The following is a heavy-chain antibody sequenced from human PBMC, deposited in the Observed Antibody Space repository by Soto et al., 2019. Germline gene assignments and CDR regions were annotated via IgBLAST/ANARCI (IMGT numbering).Heavy chain of an antibody. D-gene: IGHD2-15*01. CDR3: TKTPRSYCYYVDV. V-gene: IGHV3-23*01. CDR1: GFTFSTYA. Sequence: EVQVLESGGGLVQPGGSLRLSCVASGFTFSTYAMNWVRQAPGKGLEWVSGISGSGSDRYYADSVRGRFTISRDNSTNTLNLQMDSLRAEDTAIYYCTKTPRSYCYYVDVWGKGTRVTASS. CDR2: ISGSGSDR. J-gene: IGHJ6*03.